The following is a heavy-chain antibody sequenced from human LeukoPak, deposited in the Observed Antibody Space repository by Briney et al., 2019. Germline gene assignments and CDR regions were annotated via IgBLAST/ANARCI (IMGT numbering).Heavy chain of an antibody. Sequence: PSETLSLTCAVYGGSLSGYYWSWIRQPPGKGLEWIGEINHSGSTNYNPSLKSRVTISVDTSKNQFSLKLSSVTAADTAVYYCARSGYSYGPGRDAFDIWGQGTMVTVSS. CDR1: GGSLSGYY. D-gene: IGHD5-18*01. J-gene: IGHJ3*02. V-gene: IGHV4-34*01. CDR2: INHSGST. CDR3: ARSGYSYGPGRDAFDI.